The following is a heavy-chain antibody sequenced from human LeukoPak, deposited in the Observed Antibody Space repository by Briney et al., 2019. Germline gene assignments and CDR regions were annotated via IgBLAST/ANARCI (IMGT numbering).Heavy chain of an antibody. CDR2: IYYSGST. J-gene: IGHJ4*02. CDR1: GGSISSYY. D-gene: IGHD6-13*01. Sequence: PSETLSLTCTVSGGSISSYYWSWIRQPPGKGLEWIGYIYYSGSTNYNPSLKSRVTISVDTSKNHFSLNLSSVTAADTAAYYCARHSNSWYYFDYWGQGTLVTVSS. CDR3: ARHSNSWYYFDY. V-gene: IGHV4-59*08.